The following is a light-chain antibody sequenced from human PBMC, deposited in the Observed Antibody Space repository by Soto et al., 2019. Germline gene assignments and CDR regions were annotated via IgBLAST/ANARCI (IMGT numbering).Light chain of an antibody. CDR3: SSYTTTSTVV. CDR2: DVY. J-gene: IGLJ2*01. V-gene: IGLV2-14*01. CDR1: SSDFGGYYY. Sequence: QSVLTQPASVSGSPGQSITISCTGTSSDFGGYYYVSWFQQYPGKAPSLMLYDVYRRPSGVSYRFSGSKSGNTASLTISGLQAEDEADYYCSSYTTTSTVVFGGGTKVTVL.